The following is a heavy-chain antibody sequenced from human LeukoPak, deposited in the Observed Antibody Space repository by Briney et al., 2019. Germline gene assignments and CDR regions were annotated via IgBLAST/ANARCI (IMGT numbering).Heavy chain of an antibody. Sequence: GGSLRLSCAASGFTFSSYAMHWVRQAPGKGLEWVAVISYDGSNKYYADSVKGRFTISRDNAKNSLYLQMNSLRAEDTAVYYCAREEKGSGWYFDLWGCGTLVTVSS. V-gene: IGHV3-30-3*01. J-gene: IGHJ2*01. D-gene: IGHD6-19*01. CDR3: AREEKGSGWYFDL. CDR2: ISYDGSNK. CDR1: GFTFSSYA.